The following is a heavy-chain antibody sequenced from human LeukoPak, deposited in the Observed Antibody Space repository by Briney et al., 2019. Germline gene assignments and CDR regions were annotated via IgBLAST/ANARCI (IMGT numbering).Heavy chain of an antibody. Sequence: GGSLRLSCAASGFIFSNYAMTWVRRAPGKGLQWGSTITSSGNTHYADSVKGRFTISRDNSKNTLYLQMNSLRAEDTALYYCAKYCSGGNCYSGLYWGQGTLVTVSS. V-gene: IGHV3-23*01. CDR3: AKYCSGGNCYSGLY. CDR2: ITSSGNT. D-gene: IGHD2-15*01. CDR1: GFIFSNYA. J-gene: IGHJ4*02.